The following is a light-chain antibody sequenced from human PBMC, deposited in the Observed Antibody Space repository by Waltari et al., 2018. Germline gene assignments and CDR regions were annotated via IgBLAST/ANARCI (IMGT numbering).Light chain of an antibody. CDR1: ATNIGVNF. CDR3: AAWDDRLYTVM. V-gene: IGLV1-47*01. CDR2: KTE. J-gene: IGLJ3*02. Sequence: QSVLTQPPSASGTPGQRVTISCSGGATNIGVNFVYWYRQLPGTAPKLLLYKTEHRPSGVPVRISGSKSGTSASLVIRGLRSEDEADYYCAAWDDRLYTVMFGGGTKLTVL.